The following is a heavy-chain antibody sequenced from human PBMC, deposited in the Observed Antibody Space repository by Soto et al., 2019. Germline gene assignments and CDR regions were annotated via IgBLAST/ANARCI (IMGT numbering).Heavy chain of an antibody. Sequence: LRLSYAASGFIFSSYSMNWVRQAPGKGLEWVSYISSSSNTIYYADSVKGRFTISRDNAKNSLYLQMNSLRDEDTAVYYCAGSPTVGYWGQGTLVTVSS. V-gene: IGHV3-48*02. CDR3: AGSPTVGY. J-gene: IGHJ4*02. CDR1: GFIFSSYS. D-gene: IGHD4-17*01. CDR2: ISSSSNTI.